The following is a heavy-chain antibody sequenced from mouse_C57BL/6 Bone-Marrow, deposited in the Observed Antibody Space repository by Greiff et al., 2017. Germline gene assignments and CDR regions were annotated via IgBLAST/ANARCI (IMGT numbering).Heavy chain of an antibody. Sequence: EVQLQESGGGLVQPGGSLSLSCAASGFTFTDYYMSWVRQPPGKALEWLGFIRNKANGYTTEYSASVKGRFTISRDNSQSILYLQVNALRAEDSATYYCARSYDYLDYWGQGTTLTVSS. D-gene: IGHD2-3*01. CDR2: IRNKANGYTT. V-gene: IGHV7-3*01. CDR1: GFTFTDYY. CDR3: ARSYDYLDY. J-gene: IGHJ2*01.